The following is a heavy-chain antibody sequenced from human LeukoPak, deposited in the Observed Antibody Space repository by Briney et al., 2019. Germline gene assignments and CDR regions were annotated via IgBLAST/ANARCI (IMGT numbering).Heavy chain of an antibody. V-gene: IGHV3-30*02. J-gene: IGHJ4*02. D-gene: IGHD5-24*01. Sequence: GGSLRLSCAASGFTFSSYGMHWVRQAPGKGLEWVAFIRYDGSNKYYADSVKGRFTISRDNSKNTLYLQMSSLRAVDTAVYYCAKFDGYNPPLDYWGQGTLVTVSS. CDR1: GFTFSSYG. CDR2: IRYDGSNK. CDR3: AKFDGYNPPLDY.